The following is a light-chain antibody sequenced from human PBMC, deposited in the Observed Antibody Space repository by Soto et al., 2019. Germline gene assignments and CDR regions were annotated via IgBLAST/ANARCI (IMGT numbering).Light chain of an antibody. V-gene: IGKV1-9*01. CDR3: QQLNTYPLT. J-gene: IGKJ4*01. CDR1: QGISSY. Sequence: DIQLTQSPSLLSASVGDRVTITCRASQGISSYLAWYQQKPGRAPKLLIYAASTLQGGVPSRFSGSESGTEFTLTISSLQPEDFATYYCQQLNTYPLTFGGGTKVDIK. CDR2: AAS.